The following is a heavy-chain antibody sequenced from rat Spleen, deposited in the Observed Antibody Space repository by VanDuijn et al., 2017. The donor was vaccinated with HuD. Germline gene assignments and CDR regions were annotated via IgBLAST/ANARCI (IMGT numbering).Heavy chain of an antibody. CDR2: INYDGRST. J-gene: IGHJ2*01. CDR3: TRGTYYRH. Sequence: EVQLVESGGGLVQPGRSMKLSCTASGFIFSDHYVAWFRQAPTKGLEWVATINYDGRSTFYRDSVRARFTISRDNAKSTLYLQMDSLKSEDTATYYCTRGTYYRHWGQGVMVTVSS. CDR1: GFIFSDHY. D-gene: IGHD1-12*01. V-gene: IGHV5-7*01.